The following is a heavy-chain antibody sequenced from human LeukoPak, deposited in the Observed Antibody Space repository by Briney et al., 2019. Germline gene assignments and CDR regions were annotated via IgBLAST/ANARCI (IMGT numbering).Heavy chain of an antibody. CDR2: INSSSSSYI. CDR3: ARTRQLLWFGDFDY. Sequence: GGSLRLSCAAPGFTFSSYSMNWVRQAPGKGLEWVSSINSSSSSYIYYADSVKGRFTISRDNAKNSLYLQMNSLRAEDTAVYYCARTRQLLWFGDFDYWGQGTLVTVSS. V-gene: IGHV3-21*01. D-gene: IGHD3-10*01. J-gene: IGHJ4*02. CDR1: GFTFSSYS.